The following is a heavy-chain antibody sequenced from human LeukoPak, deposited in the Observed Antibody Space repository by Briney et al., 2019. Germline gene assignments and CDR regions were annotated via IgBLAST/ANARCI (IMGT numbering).Heavy chain of an antibody. CDR1: GGSFSGYY. CDR3: ARARCSGYDTLFDY. CDR2: INHSGST. Sequence: SETLSLTCAVYGGSFSGYYWSWIRQPPGKGLEWIGEINHSGSTNYNPSLKSRVTISVDTSKNQFSLKLSSVTAADTAVYYCARARCSGYDTLFDYWGQGTLVTVSS. J-gene: IGHJ4*02. V-gene: IGHV4-34*01. D-gene: IGHD5-12*01.